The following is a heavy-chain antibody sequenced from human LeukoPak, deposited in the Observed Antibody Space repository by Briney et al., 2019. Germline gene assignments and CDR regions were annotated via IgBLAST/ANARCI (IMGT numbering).Heavy chain of an antibody. CDR3: ARVPLRTYSSGWYYYYYGMDV. J-gene: IGHJ6*02. CDR2: ICADNGDT. D-gene: IGHD6-19*01. CDR1: GYTFTSDG. V-gene: IGHV1-18*01. Sequence: AAAKVSCKASGYTFTSDGISGGREAPGERREWGGWICADNGDTNSAQKLQGGVTMTTETSTSTVHMQLRSLRSDDTDVYYCARVPLRTYSSGWYYYYYGMDVWGQGTTVTVSS.